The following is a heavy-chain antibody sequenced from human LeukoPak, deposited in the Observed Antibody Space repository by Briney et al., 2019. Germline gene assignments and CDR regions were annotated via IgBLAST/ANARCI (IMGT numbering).Heavy chain of an antibody. CDR2: IYYSGST. CDR3: ARVYGDYSDAFDI. J-gene: IGHJ3*02. V-gene: IGHV4-59*01. Sequence: SETLSLTCTVSGGSISSYYWSWIRQPPGKGLEWSGYIYYSGSTNYNPSLKSRVTISVDTSKNQFSLKLSSVTAADTAVYYCARVYGDYSDAFDIWGQGTMVTVSS. D-gene: IGHD4-17*01. CDR1: GGSISSYY.